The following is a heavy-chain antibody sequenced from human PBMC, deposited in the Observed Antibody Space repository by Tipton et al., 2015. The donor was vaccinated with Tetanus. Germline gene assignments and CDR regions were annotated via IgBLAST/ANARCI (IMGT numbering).Heavy chain of an antibody. CDR3: AKGRTVVGVGQRSNNWFDP. CDR1: GFTFSSYA. CDR2: ISGSGDNT. Sequence: GSLRLSCAASGFTFSSYAMNWVRQSPLRGLEWVSGISGSGDNTHYADSVQGRFTISRDNSMNTVYLQMNSLRAEDTALYYCAKGRTVVGVGQRSNNWFDPWGQGTLVTVSS. V-gene: IGHV3-23*01. J-gene: IGHJ5*02. D-gene: IGHD4-11*01.